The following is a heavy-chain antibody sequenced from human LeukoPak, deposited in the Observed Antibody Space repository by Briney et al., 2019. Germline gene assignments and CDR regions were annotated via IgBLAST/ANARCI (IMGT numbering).Heavy chain of an antibody. CDR2: IYSGGST. Sequence: GESLRLSCAASGFTVSSNYMSWVRQAPGKGLEWVSVIYSGGSTYYADSVKGRFTISRDNSKNTLYLQMNSLRAEDTAVYYCARGLYDSSDHGEYWGQGTLVTVSS. CDR1: GFTVSSNY. V-gene: IGHV3-53*01. D-gene: IGHD3-22*01. CDR3: ARGLYDSSDHGEY. J-gene: IGHJ4*02.